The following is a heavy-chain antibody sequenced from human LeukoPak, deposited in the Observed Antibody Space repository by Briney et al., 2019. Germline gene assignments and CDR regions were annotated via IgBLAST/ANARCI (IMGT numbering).Heavy chain of an antibody. CDR2: IYYSGST. CDR1: GGSISSYY. D-gene: IGHD5-18*01. V-gene: IGHV4-59*12. Sequence: SETLSLTCTVSGGSISSYYWSWIRQPPGKGLEWIGYIYYSGSTNYNPSLKSRVTISVDTSKNQFSLKLSSVTAADTAVYYCARDTATLPFDYWGQGTLVTVSS. CDR3: ARDTATLPFDY. J-gene: IGHJ4*02.